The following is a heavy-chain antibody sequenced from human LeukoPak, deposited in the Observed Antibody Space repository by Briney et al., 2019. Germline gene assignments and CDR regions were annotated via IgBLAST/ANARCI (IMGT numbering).Heavy chain of an antibody. CDR3: AREEHGDYEDY. Sequence: PSETLSLTCAVSGYSISSGYYWGWIRPSPGKGLEWIASIYHSGSTYFNPSLKSRVTISGDTSRNQLSLKLSSVTAADTAVYYCAREEHGDYEDYWGQGIQVTVSS. V-gene: IGHV4-38-2*02. CDR1: GYSISSGYY. CDR2: IYHSGST. D-gene: IGHD4-17*01. J-gene: IGHJ4*02.